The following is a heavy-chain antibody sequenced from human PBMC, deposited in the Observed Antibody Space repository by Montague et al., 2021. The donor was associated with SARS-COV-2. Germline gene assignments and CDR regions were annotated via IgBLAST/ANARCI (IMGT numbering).Heavy chain of an antibody. Sequence: SETLSLTCSVSSGSIISSGYYWGWIRQPPGKELEWIGNNYYSGTTYYTPSLQSRGTISVDTSKNHLSLRLSSVTAADTAVYFCARGMIRGVTTPFDYWGQGSQVTVSS. J-gene: IGHJ4*02. CDR3: ARGMIRGVTTPFDY. CDR1: SGSIISSGYY. D-gene: IGHD3-10*01. CDR2: NYYSGTT. V-gene: IGHV4-39*02.